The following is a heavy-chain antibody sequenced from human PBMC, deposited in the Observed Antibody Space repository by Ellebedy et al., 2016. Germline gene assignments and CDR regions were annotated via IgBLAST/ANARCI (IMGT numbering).Heavy chain of an antibody. CDR2: IDPSDSYT. J-gene: IGHJ4*02. V-gene: IGHV5-10-1*01. CDR3: ARLGEMATVIDY. D-gene: IGHD5-24*01. Sequence: GGSLRLSCKGSGYSFTSYWISWVRQMPGKGLEWMGRIDPSDSYTNYSPSFQGQVTISADKSISTAYLQWSSLKASDTALYYCARLGEMATVIDYWGQGTLVTVSS. CDR1: GYSFTSYW.